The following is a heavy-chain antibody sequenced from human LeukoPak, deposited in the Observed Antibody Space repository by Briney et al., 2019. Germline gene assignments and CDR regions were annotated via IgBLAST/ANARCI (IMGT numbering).Heavy chain of an antibody. J-gene: IGHJ4*02. CDR2: ISGSGGST. D-gene: IGHD6-19*01. Sequence: GGSLRLSCAASGFTFSSYALSWVRQAPGKGLEWVSAISGSGGSTYYADSVKGRFTISRDDSKNTLYLQMNSLRAEDTAVYYCAKPGYSSGWYDFDYWGQGTLVTVSS. CDR1: GFTFSSYA. V-gene: IGHV3-23*01. CDR3: AKPGYSSGWYDFDY.